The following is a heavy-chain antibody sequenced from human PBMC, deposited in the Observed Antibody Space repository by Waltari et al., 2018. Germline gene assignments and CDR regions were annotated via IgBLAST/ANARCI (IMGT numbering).Heavy chain of an antibody. CDR1: GGSISSSSYY. CDR2: IYYSGST. CDR3: ARLGIAAACGDY. V-gene: IGHV4-39*01. Sequence: QLQLQESGPGLVKPSETLSLTCTVSGGSISSSSYYWGWIRQPPGKWLEWIGSIYYSGSTYYNPSLKSRVTISVDTSKNQFSLKLSSVTAADTAVYYCARLGIAAACGDYWGQGTLVTVSS. D-gene: IGHD6-13*01. J-gene: IGHJ4*02.